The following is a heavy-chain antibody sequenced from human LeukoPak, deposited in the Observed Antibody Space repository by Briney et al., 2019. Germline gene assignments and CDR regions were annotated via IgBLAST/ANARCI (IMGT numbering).Heavy chain of an antibody. V-gene: IGHV4-34*01. CDR2: INHSGST. J-gene: IGHJ4*02. D-gene: IGHD3-10*01. Sequence: SETLSLTCAVYGGSFSGYYWSWIRQPPGKGLEWIGEINHSGSTNYNPSLKSRVTISVDTSKNQFSLKLSSVTAADTAVYYCARGGRRYYSSGSYYFDYWGQGTLVTVSS. CDR1: GGSFSGYY. CDR3: ARGGRRYYSSGSYYFDY.